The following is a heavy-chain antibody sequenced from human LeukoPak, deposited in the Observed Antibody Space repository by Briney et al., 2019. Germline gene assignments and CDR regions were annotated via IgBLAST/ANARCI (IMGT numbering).Heavy chain of an antibody. J-gene: IGHJ5*02. CDR2: IYYSGST. D-gene: IGHD7-27*01. CDR3: ARDKWGAFVT. Sequence: SETLSLTCTVSGGSISSSYYYWSWIRQPPGKGLEWIGYIYYSGSTNYNPSLKSRVTISVDTSKNQFSLKLSSVTAADTAVYYCARDKWGAFVTWGQGTLVTVSS. V-gene: IGHV4-61*01. CDR1: GGSISSSYYY.